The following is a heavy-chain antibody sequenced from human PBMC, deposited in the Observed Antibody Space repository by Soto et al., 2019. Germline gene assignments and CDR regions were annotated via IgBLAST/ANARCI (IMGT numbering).Heavy chain of an antibody. CDR2: FFYSGKS. CDR3: VKDPYCSSTSCSNWFDP. CDR1: GFYISTSSSTYY. J-gene: IGHJ5*02. D-gene: IGHD2-2*01. V-gene: IGHV4-39*02. Sequence: TSETLSLTCSFSGFYISTSSSTYYWGWLRQPPGKGLEWIASFFYSGKSFYNPSLKSRVTMSVDTSKNQFSLNLSSVTAADTAVYYCVKDPYCSSTSCSNWFDPWGQGTLVTVSS.